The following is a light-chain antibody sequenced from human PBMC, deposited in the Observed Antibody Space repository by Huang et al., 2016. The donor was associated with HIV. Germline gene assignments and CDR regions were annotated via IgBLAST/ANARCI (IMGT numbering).Light chain of an antibody. CDR3: QQRSKWPLT. CDR2: EAS. Sequence: EIVLTQSPVTLSLSPGHRATLSCRASQTIGTYLAWYPQKSGQAPRLLLYEASNRAAGIPARFSASGAETDFTLTIDGLDPDDFAIYYCQQRSKWPLTFGGGTKVEMK. J-gene: IGKJ4*01. CDR1: QTIGTY. V-gene: IGKV3-11*01.